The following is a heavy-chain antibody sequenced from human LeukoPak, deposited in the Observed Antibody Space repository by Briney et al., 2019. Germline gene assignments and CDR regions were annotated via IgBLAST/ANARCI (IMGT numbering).Heavy chain of an antibody. J-gene: IGHJ4*02. D-gene: IGHD1-26*01. CDR3: ASKLWEPLDF. CDR1: GFTFSSYE. V-gene: IGHV3-48*03. CDR2: IRSSGTTI. Sequence: GGSLRLSCAASGFTFSSYEMNWVRQAPGKGLEWVSYIRSSGTTIYYADSVKGRFTISRDNAKNSLCLQMNSLRAEDTAVYYCASKLWEPLDFWGQGTLVTVSS.